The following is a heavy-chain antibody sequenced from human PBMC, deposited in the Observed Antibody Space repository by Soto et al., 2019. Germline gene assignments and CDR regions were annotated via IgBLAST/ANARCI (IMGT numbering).Heavy chain of an antibody. Sequence: QVQLVQSGAEVKKPGSSVKVSCKASGGTFSSYAISWVRQAPGQGLEWMGGIIPIFGTANYAQKFQGRVTITADESTSTAYMELSSLRSEDTAVYYCVRGGMITMVRGGSAFDYWGQGTLVTVSS. V-gene: IGHV1-69*01. D-gene: IGHD3-10*01. CDR1: GGTFSSYA. CDR3: VRGGMITMVRGGSAFDY. CDR2: IIPIFGTA. J-gene: IGHJ4*02.